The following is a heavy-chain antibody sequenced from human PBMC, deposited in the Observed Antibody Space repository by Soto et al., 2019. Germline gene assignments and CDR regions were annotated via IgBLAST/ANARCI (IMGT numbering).Heavy chain of an antibody. D-gene: IGHD3-10*01. V-gene: IGHV4-30-2*06. CDR2: IYPTWTT. CDR3: ARAPPGPSPRWVL. CDR1: GGSISSGGYS. J-gene: IGHJ6*02. Sequence: SETLSLTCTVSGGSISSGGYSWSWIRQSPEKGLEWIGCIYPTWTTYYHPSLKSRVTISVDTSRNQFSLNLTSVTAADTAVYYCARAPPGPSPRWVLWGQGTTVTVSS.